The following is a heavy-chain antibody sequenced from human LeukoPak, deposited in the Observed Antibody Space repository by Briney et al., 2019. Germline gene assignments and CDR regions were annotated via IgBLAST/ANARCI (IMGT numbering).Heavy chain of an antibody. CDR1: GFTFSTYA. J-gene: IGHJ3*02. Sequence: GGSLRLSCVASGFTFSTYAMSWVRQAPGKGLEWVAAISGGIMINTYHTDSVKGRFTISRDNSKNTLYLQMNSLRDDDTAVYYCAKDPVVGAPHVFDIWGQGTMVTVSS. V-gene: IGHV3-23*01. D-gene: IGHD3-16*02. CDR3: AKDPVVGAPHVFDI. CDR2: ISGGIMINT.